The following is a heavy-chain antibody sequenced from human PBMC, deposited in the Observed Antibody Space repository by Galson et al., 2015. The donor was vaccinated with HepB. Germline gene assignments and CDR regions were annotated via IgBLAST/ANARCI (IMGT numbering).Heavy chain of an antibody. CDR2: ISSSSSYI. J-gene: IGHJ4*02. V-gene: IGHV3-21*01. Sequence: SLRLSCAASGFTFSSYSMNWVRQAPGKGLEWVSSISSSSSYIYYADSVKGRFTISRDNAKNSLYLQMNSLRAEDTAVYYCARGGRRGYCSSTSCYDFDYWGQGTLVTVSS. D-gene: IGHD2-2*01. CDR3: ARGGRRGYCSSTSCYDFDY. CDR1: GFTFSSYS.